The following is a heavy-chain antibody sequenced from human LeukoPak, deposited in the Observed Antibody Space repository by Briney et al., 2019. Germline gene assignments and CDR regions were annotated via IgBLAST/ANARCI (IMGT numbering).Heavy chain of an antibody. V-gene: IGHV1-58*01. CDR1: GFTFTSSA. D-gene: IGHD3-3*01. CDR2: IVVGSGNT. J-gene: IGHJ6*02. CDR3: ARAKAIFGVVMAQYYYGMDV. Sequence: SVKVSCKASGFTFTSSAVQWVRQARGQRLEWIGWIVVGSGNTNYAQKFQERVTITRDTSASTAYMELSSLRSEDTAVYYCARAKAIFGVVMAQYYYGMDVWGQGTTVTVSS.